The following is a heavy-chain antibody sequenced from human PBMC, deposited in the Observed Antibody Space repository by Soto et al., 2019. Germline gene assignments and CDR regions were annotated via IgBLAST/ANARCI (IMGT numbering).Heavy chain of an antibody. CDR2: INHSGST. CDR3: ARGRDIVLMVPKDNYGMDV. Sequence: PSETLSLTCAVYGGSFSGYYWSWIRQPPGKGLEWIGEINHSGSTNYNPSLKSRVTISVDTSKNQFSLKLSSVTAADTAVYYCARGRDIVLMVPKDNYGMDVWGQANTVTVSS. V-gene: IGHV4-34*01. CDR1: GGSFSGYY. D-gene: IGHD2-8*01. J-gene: IGHJ6*02.